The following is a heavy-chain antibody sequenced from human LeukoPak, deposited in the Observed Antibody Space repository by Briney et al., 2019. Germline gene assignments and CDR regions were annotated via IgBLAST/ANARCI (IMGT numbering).Heavy chain of an antibody. CDR3: ARGELLSATDY. D-gene: IGHD2-2*01. V-gene: IGHV1-69*13. CDR2: IIPIFGTA. CDR1: GYTFTSYG. J-gene: IGHJ4*02. Sequence: VASVKVSCKASGYTFTSYGISWVRQAPGQGLEWMGWIIPIFGTANYAQKFQGRVTITADESTSTAYMELSSLRSEDTAVYYCARGELLSATDYWGQGTLVTVSS.